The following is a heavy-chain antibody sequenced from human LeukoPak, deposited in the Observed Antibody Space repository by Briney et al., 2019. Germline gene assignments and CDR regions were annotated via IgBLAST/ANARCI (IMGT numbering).Heavy chain of an antibody. CDR1: GFTFSSYE. CDR3: ARGAVRGVIGAFDI. Sequence: GGSLRLSCAASGFTFSSYEMNWVRQAPGKGLQWVSYISSSGSTIYYADSVKGRFTISRDNAKNSLYLQMNSLRAEDTAVYYCARGAVRGVIGAFDIWGQGTMVTVSS. J-gene: IGHJ3*02. V-gene: IGHV3-48*03. D-gene: IGHD3-10*02. CDR2: ISSSGSTI.